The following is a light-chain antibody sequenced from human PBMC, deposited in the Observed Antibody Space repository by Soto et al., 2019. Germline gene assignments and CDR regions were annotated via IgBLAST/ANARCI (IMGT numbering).Light chain of an antibody. J-gene: IGKJ4*01. CDR2: GAS. CDR1: HSVSSN. V-gene: IGKV3-15*01. CDR3: QQYNNWPPLT. Sequence: EIVMTQSPATLSVSPGERATLSCRASHSVSSNLAWYQQKPGQAPRLLIYGASTRATGIPARFSGSGSGTEFTLPISSLQSEDFAVYSCQQYNNWPPLTFGGGTKVEIK.